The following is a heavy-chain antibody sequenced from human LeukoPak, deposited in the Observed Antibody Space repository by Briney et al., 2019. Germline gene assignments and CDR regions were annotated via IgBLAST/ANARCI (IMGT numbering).Heavy chain of an antibody. Sequence: GASVKVSCKASGYTFTGYYMHWVRQAPGQGLEWTGWINPNSGGTKYAQKFQGKVTMTRDTSISTAYMELSRLRSDDTAVYYCARDPYDSSSYYYSYFDYWGQGTLVTVSS. CDR1: GYTFTGYY. CDR2: INPNSGGT. J-gene: IGHJ4*02. V-gene: IGHV1-2*02. CDR3: ARDPYDSSSYYYSYFDY. D-gene: IGHD3-22*01.